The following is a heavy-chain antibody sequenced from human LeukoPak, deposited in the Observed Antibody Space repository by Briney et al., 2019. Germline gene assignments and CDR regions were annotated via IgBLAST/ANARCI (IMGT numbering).Heavy chain of an antibody. J-gene: IGHJ5*02. V-gene: IGHV1-2*06. D-gene: IGHD2-2*01. CDR3: ARAQSYCSSTSCYALGRIDP. CDR2: INPNSGGT. Sequence: ASLKVSCKASGHTFTGDYMDWVRHTPGQGHWWMARINPNSGGTNYAQKLQGRVTMTTDTSTSTAYMELRSLRSDDTAVYYCARAQSYCSSTSCYALGRIDPWGQGTLVTVSS. CDR1: GHTFTGDY.